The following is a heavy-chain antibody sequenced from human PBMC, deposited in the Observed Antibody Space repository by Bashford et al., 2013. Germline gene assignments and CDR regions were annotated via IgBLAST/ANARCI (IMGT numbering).Heavy chain of an antibody. D-gene: IGHD3-22*01. Sequence: VRQAPGKGLEWVAVISSDGSNKQYVDSVKGRFTVSRDTSRNTLYLQMNSLRAEDTAVYYCARGGSGGFSYFYYYWGQGTLVTVSS. J-gene: IGHJ4*02. V-gene: IGHV3-33*05. CDR3: ARGGSGGFSYFYYY. CDR2: ISSDGSNK.